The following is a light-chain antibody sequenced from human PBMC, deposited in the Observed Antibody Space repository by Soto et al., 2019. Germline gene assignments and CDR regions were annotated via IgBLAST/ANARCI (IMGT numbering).Light chain of an antibody. CDR3: QQYGSSPPT. V-gene: IGKV3-20*01. Sequence: IVLTQSPGTLSLSPGERATLSCRASQSVNSNYLAWYRRKPGQAPSLLIYGASTRATGIPGRLSGSGSGTDFTLTITRLEPEDFAVYYCQQYGSSPPTFGQGTKVEIK. J-gene: IGKJ1*01. CDR2: GAS. CDR1: QSVNSNY.